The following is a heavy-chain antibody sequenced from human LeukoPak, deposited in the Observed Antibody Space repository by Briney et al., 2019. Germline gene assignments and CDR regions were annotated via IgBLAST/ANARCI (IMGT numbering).Heavy chain of an antibody. V-gene: IGHV3-30*02. CDR3: AKVRSIYGSGSYWDDGIDY. CDR1: GFIFNTYV. D-gene: IGHD3-10*01. Sequence: GGSLRLSCAASGFIFNTYVMHWVRQAPGKGLEWLAFIRYDGSNKNYADSVKGRFTISRDNSKNTLYLQMNSLRAEDTAVYYCAKVRSIYGSGSYWDDGIDYWGQGTLVTVSS. J-gene: IGHJ4*02. CDR2: IRYDGSNK.